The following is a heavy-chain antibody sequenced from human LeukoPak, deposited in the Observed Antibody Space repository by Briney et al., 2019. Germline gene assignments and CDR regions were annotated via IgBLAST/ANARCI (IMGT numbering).Heavy chain of an antibody. CDR1: GYTFTNNF. D-gene: IGHD5-24*01. CDR2: INPSGDNT. J-gene: IGHJ6*03. Sequence: GASVKVSCKASGYTFTNNFMHWVRQAPGQGLEWMGIINPSGDNTWYAQKFQGRVTMTTDTSTSTAYMELRSLRSDDTAVYYCARAVEMATDYYYYYMDVWGKGTTVTVSS. V-gene: IGHV1-46*01. CDR3: ARAVEMATDYYYYYMDV.